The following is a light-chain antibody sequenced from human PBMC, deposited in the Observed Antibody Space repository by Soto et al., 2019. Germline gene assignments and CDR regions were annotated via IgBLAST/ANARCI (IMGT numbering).Light chain of an antibody. V-gene: IGKV3-11*01. CDR3: HQRSSWPRGT. CDR2: DAS. CDR1: HSISSNF. J-gene: IGKJ1*01. Sequence: EIVLTQSPGTLSFSPGEGATLSCRASHSISSNFLAWYQQKPGQGPRLLIYDASNRATGVSARFSGSGYGTDFTLTISSLEPDDFAVYYCHQRSSWPRGTFGQGTKVDIK.